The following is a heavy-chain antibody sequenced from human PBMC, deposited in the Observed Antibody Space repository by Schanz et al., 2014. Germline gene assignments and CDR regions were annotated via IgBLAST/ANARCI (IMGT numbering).Heavy chain of an antibody. J-gene: IGHJ4*02. CDR2: INTNTGNP. CDR1: GYTFTNFF. D-gene: IGHD6-19*01. CDR3: TTETIAMAGTFSI. Sequence: QVQLLQSGAEVKKPGASMKVSCKASGYTFTNFFLHWVRQAPGQGLEWVGWINTNTGNPTYAQGFTGRFVFSLDTSVSTAYLQISSLKAEDTAAYYCTTETIAMAGTFSIWGQGTLVTVSS. V-gene: IGHV7-4-1*02.